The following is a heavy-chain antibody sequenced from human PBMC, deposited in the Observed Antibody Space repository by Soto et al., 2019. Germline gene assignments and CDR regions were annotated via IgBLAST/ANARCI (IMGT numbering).Heavy chain of an antibody. Sequence: SETLSLTCTVSGGSISSYYWSWIRQPPGKGLEWIGYIYYSGSTNYNPSLKSRVTISVDTSKNQFSLKLSSVTAADTAVYYCGRVAFGRGYSGYLVFDYWGQGTLVTVSS. CDR3: GRVAFGRGYSGYLVFDY. D-gene: IGHD5-12*01. CDR2: IYYSGST. CDR1: GGSISSYY. J-gene: IGHJ4*02. V-gene: IGHV4-59*01.